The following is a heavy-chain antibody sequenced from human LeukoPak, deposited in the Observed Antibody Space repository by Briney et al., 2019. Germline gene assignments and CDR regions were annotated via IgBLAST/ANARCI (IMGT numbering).Heavy chain of an antibody. D-gene: IGHD2-15*01. J-gene: IGHJ4*02. Sequence: GESLRLSCAASGFTFSSYAMSWVRQAPGKGLEWVSAISGSGGSTYYADSVKGRSTISRDNSKNTLYLQMNSLRAEDTAVYYCAKDLVGCSGGSCYATTGGLDYWGQGTLVTVSS. CDR2: ISGSGGST. CDR1: GFTFSSYA. V-gene: IGHV3-23*01. CDR3: AKDLVGCSGGSCYATTGGLDY.